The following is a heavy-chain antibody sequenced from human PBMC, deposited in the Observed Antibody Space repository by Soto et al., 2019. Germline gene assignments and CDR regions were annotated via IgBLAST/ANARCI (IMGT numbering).Heavy chain of an antibody. D-gene: IGHD3-3*01. Sequence: GGSLRLSCAASGFTFSSYWMSWVRQAPGKGLEWVANIKQDGSEKYYVDSVKGRFTISRDNAKNSLYLQMNSLRAEDTAVYYFARRSDFWSGDAYAYWGQGSLVTVSS. V-gene: IGHV3-7*01. CDR2: IKQDGSEK. J-gene: IGHJ4*02. CDR1: GFTFSSYW. CDR3: ARRSDFWSGDAYAY.